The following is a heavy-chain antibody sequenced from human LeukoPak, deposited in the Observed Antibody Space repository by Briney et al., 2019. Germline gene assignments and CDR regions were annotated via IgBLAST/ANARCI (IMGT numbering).Heavy chain of an antibody. Sequence: GGSLRLSCAAPGFTFSSFAMHWVHLAPGKGLEWVAIISYDETNKYYADSVKGRFTISRDNSKNTLYLQMNSLRAEDTAVYYCARDTGRSFDWLLTFDYWGQGTLVTVAS. CDR2: ISYDETNK. V-gene: IGHV3-30*04. CDR1: GFTFSSFA. J-gene: IGHJ4*02. D-gene: IGHD3-9*01. CDR3: ARDTGRSFDWLLTFDY.